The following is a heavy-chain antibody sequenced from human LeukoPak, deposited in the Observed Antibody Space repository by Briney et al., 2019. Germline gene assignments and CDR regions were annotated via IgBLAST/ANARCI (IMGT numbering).Heavy chain of an antibody. D-gene: IGHD3-9*01. CDR2: IYHSGST. CDR1: GGSISSGGYS. V-gene: IGHV4-30-2*01. Sequence: PSETLSLTCTVSGGSISSGGYSWSWIRQPPGKGLEWIGYIYHSGSTYYNPSLKSRVTISVDRSKNQFSLKLSSVTAADTAVYYCARVYDDILTGGHAFDIWGQGTMVTVSS. J-gene: IGHJ3*02. CDR3: ARVYDDILTGGHAFDI.